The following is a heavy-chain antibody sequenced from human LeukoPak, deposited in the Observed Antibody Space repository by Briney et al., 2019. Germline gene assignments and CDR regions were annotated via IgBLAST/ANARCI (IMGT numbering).Heavy chain of an antibody. CDR3: AKDLSSSWYNFDY. D-gene: IGHD6-13*01. Sequence: GGSLRLSCAASGFTFSSYAMRWVSQAPGKGLEWVSAISGSGSNIQYADSVKGRFTISRDKSKNTLYLQMNSLRAEDTAVYYCAKDLSSSWYNFDYWGQGTLVTVSS. CDR2: ISGSGSNI. V-gene: IGHV3-23*01. CDR1: GFTFSSYA. J-gene: IGHJ4*02.